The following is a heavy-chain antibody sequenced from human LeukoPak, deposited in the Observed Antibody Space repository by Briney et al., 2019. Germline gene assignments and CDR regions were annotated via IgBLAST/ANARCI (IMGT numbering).Heavy chain of an antibody. Sequence: GESLKISFKGSGCSFTSYWIGWVRRMPGKGLEWMGIIYPGDSDTRYSPSFQGQVTISADKSISTAYLQWSSLKASDTAMYYCARHGDVGYYYGSEWGQGTLVTVSS. D-gene: IGHD3-10*01. CDR2: IYPGDSDT. CDR3: ARHGDVGYYYGSE. CDR1: GCSFTSYW. V-gene: IGHV5-51*01. J-gene: IGHJ4*02.